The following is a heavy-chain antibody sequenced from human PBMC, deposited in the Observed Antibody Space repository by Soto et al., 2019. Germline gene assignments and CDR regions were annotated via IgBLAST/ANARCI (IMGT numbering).Heavy chain of an antibody. J-gene: IGHJ6*02. V-gene: IGHV1-69*01. CDR2: IIPIFGTA. D-gene: IGHD3-22*01. CDR1: GDTFSSYA. CDR3: ARDGSGYRSRASPMDV. Sequence: QVQLVQSGAEVKKPGSSVKVSCKASGDTFSSYAISWVRQAPGQGLGWMGGIIPIFGTANYAQKFQGRVTITADESTSTAYMELRSLRSEDTAVYYCARDGSGYRSRASPMDVWGQGTTVTVSS.